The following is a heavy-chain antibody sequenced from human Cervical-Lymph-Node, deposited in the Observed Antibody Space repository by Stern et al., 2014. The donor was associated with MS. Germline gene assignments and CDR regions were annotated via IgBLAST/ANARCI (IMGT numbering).Heavy chain of an antibody. CDR2: IDRDGTTR. J-gene: IGHJ4*02. D-gene: IGHD3-10*01. Sequence: EVQLVESGGGLVQPGGSLRLSCVASGFTFRNYWMHWVRQGPGKGLVWVARIDRDGTTRTHADSVQGRFTISRDNAKNTLYLQMNSLRVEDTAVYYCTKDTYGPEDYWGQGTSVTVSS. CDR1: GFTFRNYW. CDR3: TKDTYGPEDY. V-gene: IGHV3-74*03.